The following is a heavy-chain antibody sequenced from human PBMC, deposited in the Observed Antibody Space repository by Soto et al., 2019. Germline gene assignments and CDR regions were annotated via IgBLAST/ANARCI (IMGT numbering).Heavy chain of an antibody. CDR1: GYTFTRDW. Sequence: EGLTDSGMGSGYTFTRDWSCSVSQKTEESLEWMGRIDPSDSYTNYSPSFQGRVTISADKSICTAYLQWSSLKASDTAMYYCARTSMQSRGYSYGHGGMDVWGQGTTVTVSS. J-gene: IGHJ6*02. V-gene: IGHV5-10-1*01. CDR2: IDPSDSYT. CDR3: ARTSMQSRGYSYGHGGMDV. D-gene: IGHD5-18*01.